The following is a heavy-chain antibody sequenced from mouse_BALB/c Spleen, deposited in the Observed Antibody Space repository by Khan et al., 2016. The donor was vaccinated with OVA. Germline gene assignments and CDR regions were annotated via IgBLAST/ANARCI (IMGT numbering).Heavy chain of an antibody. J-gene: IGHJ2*01. V-gene: IGHV3-2*02. CDR1: GYSITSGYV. CDR3: ARTARIKY. Sequence: EVQLQESGPGLVKPSQSLSLTCTVTGYSITSGYVWDWIRQLPGNKLEWMGYISYSGSPNYNPSLNSRISNNRDQSKNQFFLQLNSVTTEATTTYYCARTARIKYWGQGTTLSVSA. D-gene: IGHD1-2*01. CDR2: ISYSGSP.